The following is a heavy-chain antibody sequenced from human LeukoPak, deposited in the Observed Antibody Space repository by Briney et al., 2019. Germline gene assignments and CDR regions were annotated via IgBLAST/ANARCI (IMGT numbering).Heavy chain of an antibody. Sequence: YPSETLSLTCTVSGYSISSGYYWGWIRQPPGKGLEWIGSIYHSGSSYYNPSLKSRVTISVDTSKNQFSLKLSSVTAADTAVYYCARVPGTFDYWGQGTLVTVSS. CDR2: IYHSGSS. V-gene: IGHV4-38-2*02. CDR1: GYSISSGYY. J-gene: IGHJ4*02. CDR3: ARVPGTFDY.